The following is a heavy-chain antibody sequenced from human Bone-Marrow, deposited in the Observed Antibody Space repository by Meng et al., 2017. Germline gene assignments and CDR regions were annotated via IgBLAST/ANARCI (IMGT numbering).Heavy chain of an antibody. V-gene: IGHV3-30*04. D-gene: IGHD2-21*02. Sequence: GESLKISCVVSGLTFSRCTMNWVRQAPGKGLEWVAVISYDGSNKYYADSVKGRFTISRDNSKNTLYLQMNSLRAEDTAVYYCARVQRAVVVVTYGGAFDIWGQGTMVTVSS. CDR3: ARVQRAVVVVTYGGAFDI. J-gene: IGHJ3*02. CDR1: GLTFSRCT. CDR2: ISYDGSNK.